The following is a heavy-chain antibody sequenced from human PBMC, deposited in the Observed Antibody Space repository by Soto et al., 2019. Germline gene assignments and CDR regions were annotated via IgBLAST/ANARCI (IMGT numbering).Heavy chain of an antibody. CDR3: ARASAADGFFDP. CDR1: GFTVSSNY. CDR2: IYSGGST. Sequence: GGSLRLSCAASGFTVSSNYISWVRQAPWKGLEWVSVIYSGGSTYYADSVKGRFTISRDNSKNTLYLQMNSLRAEDTAVYYCARASAADGFFDPWGQGTLVAFYS. D-gene: IGHD6-13*01. J-gene: IGHJ5*02. V-gene: IGHV3-53*01.